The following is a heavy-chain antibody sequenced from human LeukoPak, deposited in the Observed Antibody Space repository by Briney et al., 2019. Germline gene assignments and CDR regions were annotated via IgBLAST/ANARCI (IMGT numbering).Heavy chain of an antibody. CDR3: ARDRRGSGYDPGVWFDP. Sequence: ASVKVSCKACGYTFTSYGSSWVRQAPGQGLEWMGCISAYNGNTNYAQKLQGRVTMTTDTSTSTAYMELRSLRSDDTAVYYCARDRRGSGYDPGVWFDPWGQGTLVTVSS. D-gene: IGHD5-12*01. J-gene: IGHJ5*02. CDR2: ISAYNGNT. CDR1: GYTFTSYG. V-gene: IGHV1-18*01.